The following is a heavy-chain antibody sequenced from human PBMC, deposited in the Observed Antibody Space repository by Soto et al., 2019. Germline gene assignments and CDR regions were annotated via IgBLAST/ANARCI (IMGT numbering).Heavy chain of an antibody. V-gene: IGHV3-7*01. CDR1: GFTFSNYW. D-gene: IGHD6-19*01. CDR3: ARHPINGWKFDY. J-gene: IGHJ4*02. Sequence: GGSLRLSCAASGFTFSNYWMSWVRQAPGKGLEWVANIKQDGSQKYYVDSVKGRFTTSRDNTKNSLYLQMNSLSAEDTAAYYCARHPINGWKFDYWGRGTLVTVSS. CDR2: IKQDGSQK.